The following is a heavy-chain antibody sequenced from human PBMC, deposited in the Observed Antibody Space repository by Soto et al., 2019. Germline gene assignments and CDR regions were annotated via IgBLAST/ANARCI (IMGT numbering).Heavy chain of an antibody. J-gene: IGHJ6*02. CDR2: VSANNGHT. D-gene: IGHD2-8*01. CDR1: GFTFSNYG. Sequence: ASVKVSCKASGFTFSNYGLNWVRQAPGQGLEWMGWVSANNGHTNYAQNLQGRVSMTTDTSTSTAYMELRGLRFDDTAVYYCARDIESVTAKHFFYYYAMDVWGRGTTVTVSS. CDR3: ARDIESVTAKHFFYYYAMDV. V-gene: IGHV1-18*01.